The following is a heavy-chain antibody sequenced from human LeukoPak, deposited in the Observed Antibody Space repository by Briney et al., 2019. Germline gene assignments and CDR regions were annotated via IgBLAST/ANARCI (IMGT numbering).Heavy chain of an antibody. J-gene: IGHJ4*02. CDR1: GASLSRYY. V-gene: IGHV4-59*01. Sequence: PSETLSLTCTVSGASLSRYYWTWIRQPSGKGLEWIGYIHYSGSTNYNASLKRRLAISVDTSKNQISMKLTSVTAADTAVYYCATYSDSDYTVFDSWGQGTLVTVSS. CDR2: IHYSGST. D-gene: IGHD1-26*01. CDR3: ATYSDSDYTVFDS.